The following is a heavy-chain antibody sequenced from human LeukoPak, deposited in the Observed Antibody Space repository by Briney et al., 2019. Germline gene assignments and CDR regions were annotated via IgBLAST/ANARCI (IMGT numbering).Heavy chain of an antibody. J-gene: IGHJ4*02. Sequence: PGGSLRLSCAASGFTFSSYAMRWVRQAPGKGLEGVSAISGSGGSTYYADSVKGRFTISRDNSKNTLYLQMNSLRAEDTAVYYCAKGPIANGYYFEYWGQGSLVTVSS. CDR3: AKGPIANGYYFEY. V-gene: IGHV3-23*01. CDR1: GFTFSSYA. D-gene: IGHD6-13*01. CDR2: ISGSGGST.